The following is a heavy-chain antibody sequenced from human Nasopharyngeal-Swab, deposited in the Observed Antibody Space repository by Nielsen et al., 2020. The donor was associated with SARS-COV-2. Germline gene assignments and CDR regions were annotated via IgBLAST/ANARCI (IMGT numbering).Heavy chain of an antibody. V-gene: IGHV3-23*01. J-gene: IGHJ4*02. CDR2: ISGSGGST. Sequence: GDSLKISCAASGFTFSSYAMSWVRQAPGKGLEWVSAISGSGGSTYYADSVKGRFTISRDNSKNTLYLQMNSLRAEDTAVYYCAKDRGYDYVWGSYDYWGQGTLVTVSS. CDR3: AKDRGYDYVWGSYDY. D-gene: IGHD3-16*01. CDR1: GFTFSSYA.